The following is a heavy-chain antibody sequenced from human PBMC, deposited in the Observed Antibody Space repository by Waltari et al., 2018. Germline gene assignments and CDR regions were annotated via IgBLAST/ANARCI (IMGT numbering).Heavy chain of an antibody. CDR2: IKQDGSEK. Sequence: EVQLVESGGGLVQPGGSLRLSCAASGFTFRSSWMGWVRQAPGKGLEWVANIKQDGSEKYYVDSVKGRFTISRDNAKNSLYLQMNSLRAEDTAVYYCARAPNSAFDIWGQGTMVTVSS. V-gene: IGHV3-7*01. J-gene: IGHJ3*02. CDR1: GFTFRSSW. CDR3: ARAPNSAFDI.